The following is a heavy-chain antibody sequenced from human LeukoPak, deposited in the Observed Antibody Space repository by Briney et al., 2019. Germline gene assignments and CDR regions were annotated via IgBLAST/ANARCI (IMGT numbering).Heavy chain of an antibody. J-gene: IGHJ6*02. CDR1: GFTFSSHL. CDR2: ISSDGTYT. D-gene: IGHD3-10*01. CDR3: ARDYGRSRDYGMDV. V-gene: IGHV3-74*01. Sequence: GGSLRLSCAASGFTFSSHLMHWVRQAPGKGLVWVSRISSDGTYTNYADSVRGRFTISRDNAKNTLYLQMNSLRAEDTAMYYCARDYGRSRDYGMDVWGQGTTVTVSS.